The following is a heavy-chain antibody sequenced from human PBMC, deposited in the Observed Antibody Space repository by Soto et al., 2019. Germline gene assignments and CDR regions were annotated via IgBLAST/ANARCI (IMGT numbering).Heavy chain of an antibody. V-gene: IGHV1-3*01. D-gene: IGHD3-10*01. CDR2: INAGNGNT. J-gene: IGHJ4*02. Sequence: ASVKVSCKASGYTFTSYAMHWVRQAPGQRLEWMGWINAGNGNTKYSQKFQGRVTITRDTSASTAYMELSSLRSEDTAVYYCARAFVLLWFGELSHWGQGTLVPVSS. CDR1: GYTFTSYA. CDR3: ARAFVLLWFGELSH.